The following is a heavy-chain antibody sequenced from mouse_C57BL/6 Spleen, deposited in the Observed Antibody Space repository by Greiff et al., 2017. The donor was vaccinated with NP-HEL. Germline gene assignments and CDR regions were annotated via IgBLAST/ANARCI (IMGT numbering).Heavy chain of an antibody. CDR3: ASYGSSLYAMDY. D-gene: IGHD1-1*01. CDR2: INYDGSST. J-gene: IGHJ4*01. Sequence: EVKLVESEGGLVQPGSSMKLSCTASGFTFSDYYMAWVRQVPEKGLEWVANINYDGSSTYYLDSLKSRFIISRDNAKNILYLQMSSLKSEDTATYYCASYGSSLYAMDYWGQGTSVTVSS. V-gene: IGHV5-16*01. CDR1: GFTFSDYY.